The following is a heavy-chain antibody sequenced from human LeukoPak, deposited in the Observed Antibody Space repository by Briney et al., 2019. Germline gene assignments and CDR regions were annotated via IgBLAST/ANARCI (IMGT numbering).Heavy chain of an antibody. CDR3: ARHIPAAFNWFDP. Sequence: GSLRLSCAASGFTFSSYSMNWVRQAPGKGLEWIGYIYYSGSTYYNPSLKSRVTISVDTSKNQFSLKLSSVTAADTAVYYCARHIPAAFNWFDPWGQRTLVTVSS. V-gene: IGHV4-59*08. CDR2: IYYSGST. D-gene: IGHD2-2*01. CDR1: GFTFSSYSMN. J-gene: IGHJ5*02.